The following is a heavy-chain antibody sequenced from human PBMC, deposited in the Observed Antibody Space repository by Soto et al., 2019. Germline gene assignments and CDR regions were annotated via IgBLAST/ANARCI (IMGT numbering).Heavy chain of an antibody. D-gene: IGHD3-3*01. CDR3: ATSPIFGLVSA. J-gene: IGHJ4*02. CDR1: GDSINRNY. Sequence: SETLSLTCTVSGDSINRNYWNWIRQPPGKGLEWIGNIYYSGSTYYNPSLKSRVTISVDRSKNQFSLKLTSVIAADTAVYYCATSPIFGLVSAWGPGTMVTVSS. CDR2: IYYSGST. V-gene: IGHV4-59*01.